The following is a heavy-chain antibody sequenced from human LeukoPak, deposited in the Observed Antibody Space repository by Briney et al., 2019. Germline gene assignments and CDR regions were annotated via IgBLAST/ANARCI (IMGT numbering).Heavy chain of an antibody. CDR2: IYYSGST. J-gene: IGHJ4*02. CDR1: GGSISSGGYY. D-gene: IGHD6-19*01. CDR3: AREVAVAGTPYYFDY. V-gene: IGHV4-31*03. Sequence: SQTLSLTCTVSGGSISSGGYYWSWIRQHPGMGLEWIGYIYYSGSTYYNPSLKSRVTISVDTSKNQFSLKLSSVTAADTAVYYCAREVAVAGTPYYFDYWGQGTLVTVSS.